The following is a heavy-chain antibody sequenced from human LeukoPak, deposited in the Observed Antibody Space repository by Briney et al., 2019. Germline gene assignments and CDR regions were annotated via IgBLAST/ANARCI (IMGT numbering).Heavy chain of an antibody. V-gene: IGHV3-66*01. D-gene: IGHD3-3*01. CDR2: IYSGGST. CDR1: GFTVSSNY. CDR3: ASMDYDFWSGYYNY. J-gene: IGHJ4*02. Sequence: GGSLRLSCAASGFTVSSNYMSLVRRAPGKGLEWVSVIYSGGSTYYADSVKGRFTISRDNSKNTLYLQMNSLRAEDTAVYYCASMDYDFWSGYYNYWGQGTLVTVSS.